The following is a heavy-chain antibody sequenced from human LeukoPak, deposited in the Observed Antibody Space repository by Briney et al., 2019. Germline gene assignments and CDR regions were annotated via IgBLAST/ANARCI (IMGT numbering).Heavy chain of an antibody. J-gene: IGHJ4*02. CDR2: VSHDGSAK. Sequence: PGGSLRLSCAASGFSLRNHGMNWVRQDPGKGLEWVAVVSHDGSAKFYADSVKGRFTISRDNPNNILYLQMNSLRPEDTAVYYCTKELGASGSSHMCYFDYWGQGILVTVS. CDR1: GFSLRNHG. D-gene: IGHD3-10*01. CDR3: TKELGASGSSHMCYFDY. V-gene: IGHV3-30*18.